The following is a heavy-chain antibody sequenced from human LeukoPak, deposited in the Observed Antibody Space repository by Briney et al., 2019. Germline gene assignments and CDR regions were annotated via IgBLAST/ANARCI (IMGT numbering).Heavy chain of an antibody. D-gene: IGHD3-22*01. V-gene: IGHV1-2*02. Sequence: GASVKVSCKASGYTFTGYYMHWVRQAPGQGLEWMGWINPNSGGTNYAQKFQGRVTMTRDTSISTAYMELSRLRSDDTAVYYCARGEPNLNSSGYYTIDYWGQGTLVTVSS. CDR2: INPNSGGT. J-gene: IGHJ4*02. CDR1: GYTFTGYY. CDR3: ARGEPNLNSSGYYTIDY.